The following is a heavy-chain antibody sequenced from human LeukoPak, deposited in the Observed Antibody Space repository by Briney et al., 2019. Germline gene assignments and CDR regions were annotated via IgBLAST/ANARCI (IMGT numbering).Heavy chain of an antibody. J-gene: IGHJ4*02. D-gene: IGHD1-26*01. CDR3: ARDEVGVGATHDY. V-gene: IGHV3-74*01. Sequence: GGSLRLSCAASGFTFSNAWMSWVRQAPGKGLVWVSRISKDGSSTYYADSVKGRFTISRDNAKNTLYLQMNSLRTEDTAVYYCARDEVGVGATHDYWGQGTLVTVSS. CDR2: ISKDGSST. CDR1: GFTFSNAW.